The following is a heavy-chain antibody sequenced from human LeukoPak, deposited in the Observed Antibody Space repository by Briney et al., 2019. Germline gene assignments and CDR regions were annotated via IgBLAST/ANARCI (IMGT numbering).Heavy chain of an antibody. CDR2: IYSGGST. CDR3: ARALLWFGELSGNWFDP. J-gene: IGHJ5*02. CDR1: GFTVSSNY. V-gene: IGHV3-66*02. D-gene: IGHD3-10*01. Sequence: GGSLRLSCAASGFTVSSNYMSWVRQAPGKGLEWVAVIYSGGSTYYADSVKGRFTISRDNSKNTLYLQMNSLRAEDTAVYYCARALLWFGELSGNWFDPWGQGTLVTVSS.